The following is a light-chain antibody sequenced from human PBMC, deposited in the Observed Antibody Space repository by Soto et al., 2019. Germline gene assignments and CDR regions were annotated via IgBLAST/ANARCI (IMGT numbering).Light chain of an antibody. V-gene: IGKV1-9*01. J-gene: IGKJ4*01. CDR1: QGISSY. Sequence: IQLTQSPSSLSASVGDRVTITCRASQGISSYLAGYQQKPGKAPKLLIYAASTLQSGVPSRFSGSGSGTDFTLTIISLQHEDFTTYVCPPLNSHPPSFGGGTKVEIK. CDR3: PPLNSHPPS. CDR2: AAS.